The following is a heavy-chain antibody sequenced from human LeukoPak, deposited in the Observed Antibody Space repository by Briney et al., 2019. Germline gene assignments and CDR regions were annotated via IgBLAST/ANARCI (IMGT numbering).Heavy chain of an antibody. CDR3: ARDKGSSWYFCG. CDR2: ISSSSSYI. V-gene: IGHV3-21*01. D-gene: IGHD6-13*01. Sequence: RGSLRLSCAASGFTFSSYSMNWVRQAPGKGLEWVSSISSSSSYIYYADSVKGRFTISRDNAKNSLYLQMNSLRAEDTAVYYCARDKGSSWYFCGWGQGTLVTVSS. J-gene: IGHJ4*02. CDR1: GFTFSSYS.